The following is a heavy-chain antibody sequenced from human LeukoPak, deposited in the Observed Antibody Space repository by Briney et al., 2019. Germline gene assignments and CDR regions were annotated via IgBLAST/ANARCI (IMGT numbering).Heavy chain of an antibody. CDR3: ARDGFLGGGAYYYYGMDV. D-gene: IGHD3-16*01. J-gene: IGHJ6*02. CDR1: GFTFSSYA. Sequence: GGSLRLSCAASGFTFSSYAMHWVRQAPGKGLEWVAVISYDGSNKYCADSVKGRFTISRDNSKNTLYLQMNSLRAEDTAVYYRARDGFLGGGAYYYYGMDVWGQGTTVTVSS. CDR2: ISYDGSNK. V-gene: IGHV3-30-3*01.